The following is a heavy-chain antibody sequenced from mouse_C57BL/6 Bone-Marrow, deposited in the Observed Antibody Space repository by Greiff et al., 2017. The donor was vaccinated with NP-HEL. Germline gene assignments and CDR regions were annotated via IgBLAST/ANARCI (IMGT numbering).Heavy chain of an antibody. CDR2: ISNGGGST. D-gene: IGHD1-1*01. CDR3: ARHRTTVVARDWYFDV. V-gene: IGHV5-12*01. J-gene: IGHJ1*03. Sequence: DVQLVESGGGLVQPGGSLKLSCAASGFTFSDYYMYWVRQTPEKRLEWVAYISNGGGSTYYPDTVKGRFTISRDNAKNTLYLQMSRLKSEDTAMYYCARHRTTVVARDWYFDVWGTGTTVTVPS. CDR1: GFTFSDYY.